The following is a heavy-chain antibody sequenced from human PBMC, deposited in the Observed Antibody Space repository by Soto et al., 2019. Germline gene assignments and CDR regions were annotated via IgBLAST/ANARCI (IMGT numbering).Heavy chain of an antibody. J-gene: IGHJ4*02. CDR1: GDSISDGAY. CDR2: IYYSGST. Sequence: SEILPLICTVSGDSISDGAYWSLIRQHPGKGLEWIGYIYYSGSTYYNPSLKSRLTISLDTSNNQFSLRLNSVTAADTAVYYCARIKSAYYKIISYSFEYWGRGTLVTGSS. CDR3: ARIKSAYYKIISYSFEY. D-gene: IGHD3-9*01. V-gene: IGHV4-31*03.